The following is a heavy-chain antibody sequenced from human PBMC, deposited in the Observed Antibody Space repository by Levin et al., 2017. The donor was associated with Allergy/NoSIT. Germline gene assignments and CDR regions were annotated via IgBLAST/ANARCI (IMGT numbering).Heavy chain of an antibody. CDR3: ARQPPYHYDASWFDP. Sequence: KSSETLSLTCTVSGGSISSSNYYWGWIRQPPGKGLEWIGSIFYSGSTYYNPSLKSRVTISVDTSKNQFSLRLSSVTAADTPVYYCARQPPYHYDASWFDPWGQGTLVTVSS. V-gene: IGHV4-39*01. J-gene: IGHJ5*02. CDR2: IFYSGST. CDR1: GGSISSSNYY. D-gene: IGHD3-22*01.